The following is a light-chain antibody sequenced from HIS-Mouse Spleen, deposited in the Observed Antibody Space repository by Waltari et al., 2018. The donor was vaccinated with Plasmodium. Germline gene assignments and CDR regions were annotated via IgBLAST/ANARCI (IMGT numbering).Light chain of an antibody. V-gene: IGLV3-19*01. Sequence: SSELTQDPAVSVALGQTVRITCQGHSLRSYYASWYQQKPGQAHVLVIYGKTNRPSGIPDRFSGSSSGNTASLTITGAQAEDEADYYCNSRDSSGNHLGVVFGGGTKLTVL. CDR2: GKT. CDR3: NSRDSSGNHLGVV. CDR1: SLRSYY. J-gene: IGLJ2*01.